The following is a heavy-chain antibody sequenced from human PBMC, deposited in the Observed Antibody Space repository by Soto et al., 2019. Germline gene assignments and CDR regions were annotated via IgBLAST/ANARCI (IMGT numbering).Heavy chain of an antibody. CDR2: ISNSSSTI. CDR1: GFTLSTYS. Sequence: GSLRLSGASSGFTLSTYSMNWVRQAPGKGLEWLSYISNSSSTIYYADSVKGRFTISRDNAKNSLYLQMNSLRDEDTAVYYCAKDSCRMTRCAADYWGQGTLVTVSS. D-gene: IGHD2-2*01. J-gene: IGHJ4*02. V-gene: IGHV3-48*02. CDR3: AKDSCRMTRCAADY.